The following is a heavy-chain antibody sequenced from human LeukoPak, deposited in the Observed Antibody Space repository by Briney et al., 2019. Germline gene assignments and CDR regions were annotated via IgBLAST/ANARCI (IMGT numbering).Heavy chain of an antibody. J-gene: IGHJ4*02. Sequence: PGGSLRLSCAASGFTFDDYAMHWVRHAPGKGLEWVSGISWNSGSIGYADSVKGRFTISRDNAKNSLYLQMNSLRAEDTALYYCAKVDPGSYYFDYWGQGTLVTVSS. CDR1: GFTFDDYA. CDR3: AKVDPGSYYFDY. D-gene: IGHD1-26*01. CDR2: ISWNSGSI. V-gene: IGHV3-9*01.